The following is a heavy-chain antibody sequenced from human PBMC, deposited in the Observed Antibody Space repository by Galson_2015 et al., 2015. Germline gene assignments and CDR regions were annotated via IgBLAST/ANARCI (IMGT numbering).Heavy chain of an antibody. CDR2: TYYRSRWYH. CDR1: GDSVSGSSAA. J-gene: IGHJ3*02. D-gene: IGHD6-19*01. Sequence: CAISGDSVSGSSAAWNWIRQSPSRGLEWLGRTYYRSRWYHDYAPFVKSRIIINADTSRNQFFLQLSSVTPEDTAVYYCARDGGISLARSKVDVFDIWGQ. V-gene: IGHV6-1*01. CDR3: ARDGGISLARSKVDVFDI.